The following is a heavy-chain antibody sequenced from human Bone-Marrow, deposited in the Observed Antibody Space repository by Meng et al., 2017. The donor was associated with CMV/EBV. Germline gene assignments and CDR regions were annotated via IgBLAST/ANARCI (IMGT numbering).Heavy chain of an antibody. CDR3: ARGPLLDFWSGYYNEGYYYYGMDV. CDR1: GGSVSSGSYY. Sequence: SETLSLTCTVSGGSVSSGSYYWSWIRQPPGKGLEWIGYIYYSGSTNYNPSLKSRVTISVDTSKNQFSLKLSSVTAADTAGYYCARGPLLDFWSGYYNEGYYYYGMDVWGQGTTVTVSS. V-gene: IGHV4-61*01. J-gene: IGHJ6*02. CDR2: IYYSGST. D-gene: IGHD3-3*01.